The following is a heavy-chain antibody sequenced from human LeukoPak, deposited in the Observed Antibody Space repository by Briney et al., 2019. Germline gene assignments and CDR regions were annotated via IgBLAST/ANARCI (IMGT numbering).Heavy chain of an antibody. CDR1: GGTFSSYA. CDR2: IIPILGTA. CDR3: ARGRVAAAGPYYYYGMDV. Sequence: SVTVSCKASGGTFSSYAISWVRQAPGQGLEWMGGIIPILGTANYAQKFQGRVTITADKSTSTAYMELSSLRSEDTAVYYCARGRVAAAGPYYYYGMDVWGKGTTVTVSS. D-gene: IGHD6-13*01. J-gene: IGHJ6*04. V-gene: IGHV1-69*06.